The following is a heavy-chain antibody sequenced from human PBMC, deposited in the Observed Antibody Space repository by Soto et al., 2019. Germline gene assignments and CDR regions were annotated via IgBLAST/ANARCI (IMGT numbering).Heavy chain of an antibody. CDR3: ARGVNDDS. V-gene: IGHV3-53*01. CDR2: MHTGGST. D-gene: IGHD1-1*01. Sequence: VKLVQSGGGLVQPGGSLRLSCAASGFSVGGNPVTWVRQAPGKGLEWVAVMHTGGSTFYADSVEGRFTISRDNSKNTVFRQMNRLSVGDTAIYFCARGVNDDSWGQGTRVTVSS. J-gene: IGHJ4*02. CDR1: GFSVGGNP.